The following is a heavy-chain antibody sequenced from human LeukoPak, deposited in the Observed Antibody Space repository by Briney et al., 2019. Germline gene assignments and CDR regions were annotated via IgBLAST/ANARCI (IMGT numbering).Heavy chain of an antibody. CDR3: AKEIIDEYYYDSSGQPYGDAFDI. CDR1: GFTFSSYA. CDR2: ISGSGGST. V-gene: IGHV3-23*01. J-gene: IGHJ3*02. Sequence: GGSLRLSCAASGFTFSSYAMSWVRQAPGKGLEWVSAISGSGGSTYYADSVKGRFTISRDNSKNTLYLQMNSLRAEDTAVYYCAKEIIDEYYYDSSGQPYGDAFDIWGQGTMVTVSS. D-gene: IGHD3-22*01.